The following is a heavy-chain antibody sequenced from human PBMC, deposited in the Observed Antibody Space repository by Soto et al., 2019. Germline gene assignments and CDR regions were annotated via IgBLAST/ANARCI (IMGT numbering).Heavy chain of an antibody. CDR2: ISGSGGST. CDR3: ARDFGLPYPGYMDV. Sequence: GGSLRLSCAASGFTFSSYAMSWVRQAPGKGLEWVSAISGSGGSTYYADSVKGRFTISRDNSKNTLYLQMNSLRAEDTAVYYCARDFGLPYPGYMDVWGKGTTVTVSS. D-gene: IGHD3-16*01. V-gene: IGHV3-23*01. J-gene: IGHJ6*03. CDR1: GFTFSSYA.